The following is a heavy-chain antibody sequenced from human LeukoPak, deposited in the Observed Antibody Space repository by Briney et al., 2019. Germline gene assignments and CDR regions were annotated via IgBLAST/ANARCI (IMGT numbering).Heavy chain of an antibody. CDR1: GYTFTGYY. V-gene: IGHV1-2*02. CDR3: AREFGPVATGTRGNPSDY. CDR2: INPNSGGT. Sequence: PKASVKVSCKASGYTFTGYYLHWVRQAPGQGLEWMGWINPNSGGTNYAQNFQGRVTMTRDTSISTAYMELSGLRSDDTAVYYCAREFGPVATGTRGNPSDYWGQGTLVTVSS. D-gene: IGHD1-1*01. J-gene: IGHJ4*02.